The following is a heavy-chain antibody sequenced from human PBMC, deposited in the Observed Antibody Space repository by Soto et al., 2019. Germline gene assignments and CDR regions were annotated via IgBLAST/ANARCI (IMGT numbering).Heavy chain of an antibody. Sequence: QVQLVQSGAEVKKPGASVKVSCKASGYTFTSYGISWVRQAPGQGLEWMGWIRAYNGNTNYAQKLQGRVTMTTDTLQSTAYMVLRSLRPDVSAVYCCVIASRSSCHDYWGQGNLVTVSS. CDR1: GYTFTSYG. CDR3: VIASRSSCHDY. V-gene: IGHV1-18*01. CDR2: IRAYNGNT. J-gene: IGHJ4*02. D-gene: IGHD6-13*01.